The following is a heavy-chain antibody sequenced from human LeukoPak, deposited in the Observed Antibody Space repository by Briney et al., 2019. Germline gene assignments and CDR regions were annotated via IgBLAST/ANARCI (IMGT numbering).Heavy chain of an antibody. V-gene: IGHV4-39*01. CDR3: ARLVDDYGDYFAYMHYFDY. J-gene: IGHJ4*02. Sequence: PSETLSLTCTVSGGSISSSSYYWGWIRQPPGKGLEWIGSIYYSGSTYYNPSLKSRVTISVDTSKNQFSLKLSSVTAADTAVYYCARLVDDYGDYFAYMHYFDYWGQGTLVTVSS. CDR2: IYYSGST. CDR1: GGSISSSSYY. D-gene: IGHD4-17*01.